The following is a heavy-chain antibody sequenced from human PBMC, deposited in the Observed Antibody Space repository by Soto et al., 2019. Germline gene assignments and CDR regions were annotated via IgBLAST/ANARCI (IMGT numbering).Heavy chain of an antibody. CDR1: GYSFTSYW. D-gene: IGHD6-6*01. J-gene: IGHJ6*02. CDR2: IDPSDSYT. CDR3: ARRGSSNYYYYGMDV. V-gene: IGHV5-10-1*01. Sequence: PVASLTISCKVSGYSFTSYWISWVRQMPGKGLEWMGRIDPSDSYTNYSPSFQGHVTISADKSISTAYLQWSSLKASDTAMYYCARRGSSNYYYYGMDVWGQGTTVTVSS.